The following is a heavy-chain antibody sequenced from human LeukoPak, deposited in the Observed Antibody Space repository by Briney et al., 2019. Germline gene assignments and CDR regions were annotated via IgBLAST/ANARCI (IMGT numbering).Heavy chain of an antibody. J-gene: IGHJ3*02. V-gene: IGHV3-66*01. CDR3: ARGGYCSGGSCSASGGAFDI. CDR2: IYSGGST. D-gene: IGHD2-15*01. Sequence: GGSLRLSCAASGFTVSSNYMSWVRQAPGKGLEWVSVIYSGGSTYYADSVKGRLTISRDNSKNTLYLQMNSLRAEDTAVYYCARGGYCSGGSCSASGGAFDIWGQGTMVTVSS. CDR1: GFTVSSNY.